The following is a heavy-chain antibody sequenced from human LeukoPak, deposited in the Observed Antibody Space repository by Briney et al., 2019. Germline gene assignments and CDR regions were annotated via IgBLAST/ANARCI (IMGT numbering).Heavy chain of an antibody. Sequence: ASVKVSCKASGYTFTSYDINWVRQATGQGLEWMGWMNPNSGNTGYAQKFQGRVTMTRNNSISTAYMELSSLRSEDTALYYCAIRKRLRFLEWLKTDDRYNWFDPWGQGTLVTVSS. CDR3: AIRKRLRFLEWLKTDDRYNWFDP. CDR1: GYTFTSYD. J-gene: IGHJ5*02. D-gene: IGHD3-3*01. V-gene: IGHV1-8*01. CDR2: MNPNSGNT.